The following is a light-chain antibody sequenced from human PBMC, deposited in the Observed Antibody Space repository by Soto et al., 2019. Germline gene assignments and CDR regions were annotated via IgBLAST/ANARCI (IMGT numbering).Light chain of an antibody. Sequence: EIVLTQSPGTLSLSPGERATLSCRASQSVSSSYFAWYQQKPGQAPRLLIYGASSRATGIPDRFSGSGSGTDFTLTISRLETEDFAVYYCQQYGTSPYTFGQGTKLEI. CDR1: QSVSSSY. CDR3: QQYGTSPYT. V-gene: IGKV3-20*01. CDR2: GAS. J-gene: IGKJ2*01.